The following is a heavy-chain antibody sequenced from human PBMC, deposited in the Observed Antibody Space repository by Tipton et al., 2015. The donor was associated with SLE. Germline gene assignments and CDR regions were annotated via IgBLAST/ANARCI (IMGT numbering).Heavy chain of an antibody. CDR2: IYYFGST. CDR3: ARGLLVPYYYEAGDVFEF. J-gene: IGHJ3*01. Sequence: TLSLTCTISGGSINGYYWNWFRQPPGKGLEWIGYIYYFGSTNYNPSLESRVTITVDTSKNQFSLKLSSVTAADTAVYYCARGLLVPYYYEAGDVFEFWGQGSMVTVSS. V-gene: IGHV4-59*01. D-gene: IGHD3-22*01. CDR1: GGSINGYY.